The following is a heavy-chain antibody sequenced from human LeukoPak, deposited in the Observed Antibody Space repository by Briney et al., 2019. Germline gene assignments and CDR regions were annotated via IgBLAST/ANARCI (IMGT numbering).Heavy chain of an antibody. CDR3: ARGEIIRGYNWFDP. CDR1: GGSISSYY. D-gene: IGHD3-22*01. J-gene: IGHJ5*02. Sequence: PSETLSLTCTVSGGSISSYYWSWIRQPPGKGLEWIGYIYYSGSTNYNPSLKSRVTISVDTSKNQFSLKLSSVTAADTAVYYCARGEIIRGYNWFDPWGQGTLVTVSS. V-gene: IGHV4-59*01. CDR2: IYYSGST.